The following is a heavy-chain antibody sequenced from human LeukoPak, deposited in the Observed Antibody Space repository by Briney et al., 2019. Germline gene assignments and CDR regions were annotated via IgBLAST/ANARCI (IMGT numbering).Heavy chain of an antibody. CDR1: GGSFSSYA. CDR3: AREWAGYGSGSYFYY. CDR2: IIPLFGTA. V-gene: IGHV1-69*13. Sequence: GASVKVSCKASGGSFSSYAISWVRQAPRQGLEWMGGIIPLFGTANYAQKFLGRVKITADESTSTTHMYLSSLKSEDTAVYYCAREWAGYGSGSYFYYWGQGTLDTVSS. J-gene: IGHJ4*02. D-gene: IGHD3-10*01.